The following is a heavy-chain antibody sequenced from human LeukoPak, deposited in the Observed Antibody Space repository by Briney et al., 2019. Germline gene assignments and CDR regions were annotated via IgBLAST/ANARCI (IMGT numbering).Heavy chain of an antibody. Sequence: GGSLRLSCAASGFIVSNYCMGWVRQAPGKGLEWVAYIKQDASETYYVDSVRGRFSISRDNAKNSLFLQMNSLRAEDTAVYYCATDPSGPSDSSGWYYFDNWGQGTLVTVSS. CDR2: IKQDASET. D-gene: IGHD6-19*01. CDR1: GFIVSNYC. V-gene: IGHV3-7*01. J-gene: IGHJ4*02. CDR3: ATDPSGPSDSSGWYYFDN.